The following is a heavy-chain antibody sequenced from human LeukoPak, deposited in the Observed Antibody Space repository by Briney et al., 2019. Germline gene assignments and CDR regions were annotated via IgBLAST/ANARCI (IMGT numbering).Heavy chain of an antibody. CDR2: ISGSGGST. J-gene: IGHJ4*02. V-gene: IGHV3-23*01. Sequence: PGGSLRLSCAASGFTFSSYGMSWVRQAPGKGLEWVSAISGSGGSTYYADSVKGRFTISRDNSKNTLYLQMNSLRAEDTAVYYCAKDAYYGSGSPGYFDYWGQGTLVTVSS. CDR3: AKDAYYGSGSPGYFDY. CDR1: GFTFSSYG. D-gene: IGHD3-10*01.